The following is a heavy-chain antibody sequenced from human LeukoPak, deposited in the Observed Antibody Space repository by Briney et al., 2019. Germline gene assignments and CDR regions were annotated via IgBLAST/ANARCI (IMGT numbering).Heavy chain of an antibody. Sequence: ASVKVSCKASGYTFSSYYIHWVRQAPGLGLQWMGMIKPSGGTIRYEQSFQGRVTMTRDTSTSTVYMELSSLTSEDTAVYYCTREKVDTAMVTFSYWGQGTLVTVSS. V-gene: IGHV1-46*01. D-gene: IGHD5-18*01. J-gene: IGHJ4*02. CDR1: GYTFSSYY. CDR3: TREKVDTAMVTFSY. CDR2: IKPSGGTI.